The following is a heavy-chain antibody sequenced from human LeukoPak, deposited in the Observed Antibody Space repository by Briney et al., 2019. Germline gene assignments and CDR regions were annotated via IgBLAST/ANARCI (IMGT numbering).Heavy chain of an antibody. V-gene: IGHV3-48*03. CDR2: ISTSGSNI. CDR3: ARVSRTGDFDY. D-gene: IGHD5/OR15-5a*01. CDR1: GFTFSSYE. J-gene: IGHJ4*02. Sequence: GGSLRLSCAASGFTFSSYEMKWVRQAPGKGGEGGSYISTSGSNIYYADSVKGRFTISTDNSSNSLYLQMNTLRAEDTAVYYCARVSRTGDFDYWGQGTLVTVSS.